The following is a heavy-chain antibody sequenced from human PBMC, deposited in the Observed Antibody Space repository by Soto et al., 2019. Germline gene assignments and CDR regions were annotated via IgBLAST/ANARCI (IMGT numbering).Heavy chain of an antibody. CDR1: GFPYNHHA. Sequence: PGGPLTHSCAASGFPYNHHAMRWVRQAPGKGLEWVSPIDNSGTNTHYADSVQGRFTISRENSRNKLDLQMNSRRAEETALYYGVSWLSAGMDVWGQGTLVTVSS. J-gene: IGHJ4*02. V-gene: IGHV3-23*05. CDR3: VSWLSAGMDV. D-gene: IGHD3-10*01. CDR2: IDNSGTNT.